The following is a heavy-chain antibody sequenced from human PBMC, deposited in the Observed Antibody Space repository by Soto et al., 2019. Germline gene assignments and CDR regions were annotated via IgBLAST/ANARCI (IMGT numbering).Heavy chain of an antibody. CDR3: ARDVTSYCSGGSCYSVHPLDY. D-gene: IGHD2-15*01. Sequence: GASVKVSCKASGYTFTSYAMHWVRQAPGQRLEWMGWINAGNGNTKYSQKFQGRVTITRDTSASTAYMELSSLRSEDTAVYYCARDVTSYCSGGSCYSVHPLDYWGQGTLVTVS. V-gene: IGHV1-3*01. CDR2: INAGNGNT. CDR1: GYTFTSYA. J-gene: IGHJ4*02.